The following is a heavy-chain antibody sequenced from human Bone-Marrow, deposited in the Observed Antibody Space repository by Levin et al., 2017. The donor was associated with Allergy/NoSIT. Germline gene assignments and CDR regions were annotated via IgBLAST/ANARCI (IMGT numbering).Heavy chain of an antibody. CDR3: ARAAYYEFVWGSFRFFDH. CDR2: IYYSGST. CDR1: CGSLTNGDYY. Sequence: SQTLSLPCAVSCGSLTNGDYYWSWIRQSPGKGLEWIGYIYYSGSTYYNPSLKSRVLISIDTSENQFSLKLKSVTAADTAVYFCARAAYYEFVWGSFRFFDHWGQGSLVTVSS. D-gene: IGHD3-16*02. J-gene: IGHJ4*02. V-gene: IGHV4-30-4*01.